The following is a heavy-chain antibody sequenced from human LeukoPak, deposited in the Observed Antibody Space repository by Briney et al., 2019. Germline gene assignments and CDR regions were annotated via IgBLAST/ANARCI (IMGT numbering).Heavy chain of an antibody. CDR2: ISAYNGNT. J-gene: IGHJ3*02. Sequence: ASVKVSCKASGYTFTSYGISWVRQAPGQGLEWMGWISAYNGNTNYAQKLQGRVTMTTDTSTSTAYMELRSLRSDDTAVYYCASDIIVVAYGAFDIWGQGTMVTVSS. V-gene: IGHV1-18*01. CDR1: GYTFTSYG. D-gene: IGHD2-15*01. CDR3: ASDIIVVAYGAFDI.